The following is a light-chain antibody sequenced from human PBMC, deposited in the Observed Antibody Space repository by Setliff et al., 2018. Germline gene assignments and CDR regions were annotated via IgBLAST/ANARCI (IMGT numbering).Light chain of an antibody. CDR1: SSDVGSYDL. CDR2: AVS. CDR3: FSYTTGSTRRGV. V-gene: IGLV2-14*03. J-gene: IGLJ1*01. Sequence: QSVLAQPASVSGSPGQSITISCSGTSSDVGSYDLVSWYQQHPGKAPKLIIYAVSDRPSGVSNRFSGSKSGNTASLTISGLQTEDEADYYCFSYTTGSTRRGVFGTGTKVTVL.